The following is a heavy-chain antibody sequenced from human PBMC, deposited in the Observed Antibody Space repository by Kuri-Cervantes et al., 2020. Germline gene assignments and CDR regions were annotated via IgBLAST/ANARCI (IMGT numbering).Heavy chain of an antibody. Sequence: GGSLRLSCAASSFTFSVDAMHWVRQAPGKGLEWVSGITISDGITYYVDSVKGRFTISIDNSKNTLYLQMNSLRVEDTAVYYCAKDEGEMDVWGQGTTVTVSS. J-gene: IGHJ6*02. CDR1: SFTFSVDA. CDR2: ITISDGIT. V-gene: IGHV3-23*01. D-gene: IGHD3-16*01. CDR3: AKDEGEMDV.